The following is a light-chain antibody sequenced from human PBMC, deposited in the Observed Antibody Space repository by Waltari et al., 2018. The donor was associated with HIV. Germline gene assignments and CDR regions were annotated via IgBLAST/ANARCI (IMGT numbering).Light chain of an antibody. Sequence: DVVLTQSPLSLPVPLGKPASISCRSSKSLVYSDRNAYLNWVQQRPGQTPRRLICKVSNQDSGVPDRFSGSGSGTDFTLKISRVEAEDVGVYYCMQGAHWPRYTFGQGTKLEIK. CDR1: KSLVYSDRNAY. V-gene: IGKV2-30*01. CDR2: KVS. CDR3: MQGAHWPRYT. J-gene: IGKJ2*01.